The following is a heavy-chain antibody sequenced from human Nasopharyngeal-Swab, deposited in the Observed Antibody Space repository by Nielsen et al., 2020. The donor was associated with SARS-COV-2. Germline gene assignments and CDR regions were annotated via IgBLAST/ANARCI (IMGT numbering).Heavy chain of an antibody. J-gene: IGHJ4*02. V-gene: IGHV3-33*01. Sequence: GESLEIYWAGCGFTFSSYGMHWVRQAPGKGLEWVAVIWYDGSNKYYADSVKGRFTISRDNSKNTLYLQMNSLRAEDTAVYYCARALPDTYCGGDCYYNWGQGTLVTVSS. CDR1: GFTFSSYG. CDR3: ARALPDTYCGGDCYYN. D-gene: IGHD2-21*02. CDR2: IWYDGSNK.